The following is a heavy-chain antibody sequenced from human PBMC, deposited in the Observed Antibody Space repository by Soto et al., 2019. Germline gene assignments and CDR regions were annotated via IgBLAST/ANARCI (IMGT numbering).Heavy chain of an antibody. CDR3: AKDLRDILTGYHQPYYFDY. Sequence: PVGSLRLSCAASGFTFSSYAMSWVRQAPGKGLEWVSAISGSGGSTYYADSVKGRFTISRDNSKNTLYLQMNSLRAEDTAVYYCAKDLRDILTGYHQPYYFDYWGQGPLVTVSS. D-gene: IGHD3-9*01. J-gene: IGHJ4*02. CDR2: ISGSGGST. CDR1: GFTFSSYA. V-gene: IGHV3-23*01.